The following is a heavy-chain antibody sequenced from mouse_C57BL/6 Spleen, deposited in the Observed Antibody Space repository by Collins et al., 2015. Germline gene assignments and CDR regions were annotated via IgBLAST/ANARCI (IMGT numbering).Heavy chain of an antibody. CDR2: INTYTGEP. V-gene: IGHV9-1*02. CDR1: GYTFTNYG. D-gene: IGHD2-4*01. Sequence: QIQLVQSGPELKKPGETVKIPCKASGYTFTNYGMNWVKQAPGKGLKWMGWINTYTGEPTYADDFKGRFAFSLETSASTAYLQINNLKNEDMATYFCAGSTMISWFAYWGQGTLVTVSA. J-gene: IGHJ3*01. CDR3: AGSTMISWFAY.